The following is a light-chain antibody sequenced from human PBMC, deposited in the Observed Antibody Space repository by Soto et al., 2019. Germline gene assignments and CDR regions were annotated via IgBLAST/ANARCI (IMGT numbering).Light chain of an antibody. V-gene: IGKV3-20*01. Sequence: EVVLTQSPVTLSMSPGEKATLSCRASQSVSGNYLARYQHQPGRAPRLLINAASDRVPGIPDRFVGSGSGTDFTLTITRLEPEDFAVYYCQQYSRSPYAFGPGTKLEVK. CDR2: AAS. J-gene: IGKJ1*01. CDR1: QSVSGNY. CDR3: QQYSRSPYA.